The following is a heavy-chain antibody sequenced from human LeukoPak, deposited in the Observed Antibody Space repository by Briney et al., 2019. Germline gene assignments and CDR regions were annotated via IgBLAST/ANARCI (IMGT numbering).Heavy chain of an antibody. D-gene: IGHD3-22*01. J-gene: IGHJ6*02. CDR1: GGTFSSYA. CDR3: AVKKVVSPNYYYYGMDV. V-gene: IGHV1-69*04. Sequence: ASVKVSCQASGGTFSSYAISWVRQAPGQGLEWMGRIIPILGIANYAQKFQGRVTITADKSTSTAYMELSSLRSEDTAVYYCAVKKVVSPNYYYYGMDVWGQGTTVTVSS. CDR2: IIPILGIA.